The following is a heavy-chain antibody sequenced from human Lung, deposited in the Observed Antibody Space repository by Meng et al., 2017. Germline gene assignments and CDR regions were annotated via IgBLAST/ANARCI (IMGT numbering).Heavy chain of an antibody. Sequence: VGLVGAGGGVVQPGGSLRLSGAASGFTFNTYAMHWVRQAPGKGLEWVSLMSFDGAQIYYSDSVRGRFTISRDNSKNTLYLQMNSLRAEDTAVYYCARDKPPNDVWGRGTLVTVSS. CDR3: ARDKPPNDV. CDR2: MSFDGAQI. V-gene: IGHV3-30*01. J-gene: IGHJ2*01. CDR1: GFTFNTYA.